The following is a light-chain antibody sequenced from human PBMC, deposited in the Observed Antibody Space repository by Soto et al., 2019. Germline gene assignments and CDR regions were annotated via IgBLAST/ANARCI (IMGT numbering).Light chain of an antibody. CDR1: RDDIGAYDY. CDR3: NSYTKSSAVV. J-gene: IGLJ7*01. V-gene: IGLV2-14*01. CDR2: EVT. Sequence: QSVLTQPASVSGSPGQSITISCAGTRDDIGAYDYVSWYQQHPGNAPKLLVYEVTNRPSAVSDRFSGSKSGNTASLTISGLQAEDDADYYCNSYTKSSAVVFGGGTKFTV.